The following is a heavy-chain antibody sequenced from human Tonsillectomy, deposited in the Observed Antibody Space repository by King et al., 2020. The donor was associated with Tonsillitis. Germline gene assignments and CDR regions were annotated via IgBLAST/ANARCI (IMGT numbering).Heavy chain of an antibody. CDR1: GFTFSSYA. J-gene: IGHJ4*02. CDR2: IRGSGGST. D-gene: IGHD5-18*01. CDR3: AKAVDTAMVCLDY. Sequence: QLVESGGGLVQPGGSLRLSCAASGFTFSSYAMNWVRQAPGKGLEWVSTIRGSGGSTYYADSVKGRFSVSRDNSRNTLYLQMNSLRAEDTAVYYCAKAVDTAMVCLDYWGQGSLVTVSS. V-gene: IGHV3-23*04.